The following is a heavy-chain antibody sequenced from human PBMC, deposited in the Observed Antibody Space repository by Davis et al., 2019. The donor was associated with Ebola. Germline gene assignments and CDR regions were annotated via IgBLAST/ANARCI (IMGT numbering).Heavy chain of an antibody. CDR2: IYYSGST. J-gene: IGHJ4*02. CDR1: GGSISSYY. CDR3: AVGGTAAAGSDFDY. V-gene: IGHV4-59*01. Sequence: PSETLSLTCTVSGGSISSYYWSWIRQPPGKGLEWIGYIYYSGSTNYNPSLKSRVTISVDTSKNQFSLKLSSVTAADTAVYYCAVGGTAAAGSDFDYWGQGTLVTVSS. D-gene: IGHD6-13*01.